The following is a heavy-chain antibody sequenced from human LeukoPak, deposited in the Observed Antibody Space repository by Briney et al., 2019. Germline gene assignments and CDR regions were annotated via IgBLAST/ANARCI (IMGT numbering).Heavy chain of an antibody. CDR2: IYYSRST. D-gene: IGHD3-22*01. J-gene: IGHJ4*02. CDR1: GGSIRSGGYY. Sequence: PSQTLSLTCTVSGGSIRSGGYYRSWIRQHPGKGLEWTWYIYYSRSTYYNPSLKSRVTISVETSKNQFSLKLSSVTAADTAVYYCARGHYDSSGYYFRYYFDYWGQGTLVTVSS. V-gene: IGHV4-30-4*08. CDR3: ARGHYDSSGYYFRYYFDY.